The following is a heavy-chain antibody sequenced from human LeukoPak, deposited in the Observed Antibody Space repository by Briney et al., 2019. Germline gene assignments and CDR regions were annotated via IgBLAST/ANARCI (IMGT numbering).Heavy chain of an antibody. CDR3: ARGTRHYVWGSYRSYYFDY. D-gene: IGHD3-16*02. J-gene: IGHJ4*02. CDR1: GGSFSGYY. Sequence: NPSETLSLTCAVYGGSFSGYYWSWIRQPPGKGLEWIGEINHSGSTNYNPSLKSRVTISVDTSKNQFSLKLSSVTAADTAVYYCARGTRHYVWGSYRSYYFDYWGQGTLVTASS. V-gene: IGHV4-34*01. CDR2: INHSGST.